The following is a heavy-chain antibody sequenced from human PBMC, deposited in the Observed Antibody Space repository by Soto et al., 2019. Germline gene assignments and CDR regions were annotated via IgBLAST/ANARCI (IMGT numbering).Heavy chain of an antibody. D-gene: IGHD1-26*01. J-gene: IGHJ4*02. V-gene: IGHV4-31*03. CDR1: GGSISSGGYY. CDR2: IYYSGST. Sequence: PSETLSLTCTVSGGSISSGGYYWSWIRQHPGRGLEWIGYIYYSGSTYYNPSLKSRVTISVDTSKNQFSLKLSSVTAADTAVYYCARRTLQGAAAFQVFDYWGQGTLVTVSS. CDR3: ARRTLQGAAAFQVFDY.